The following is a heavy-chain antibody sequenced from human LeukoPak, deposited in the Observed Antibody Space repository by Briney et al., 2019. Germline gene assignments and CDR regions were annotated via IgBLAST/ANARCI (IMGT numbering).Heavy chain of an antibody. CDR3: ARGVGRYTMVRGSDY. Sequence: SETLSLTCAVYGGSFSGYYWSWIRQPPGKGLEWIGEINHSGSTNYNPSLKSRATISVDTSKNQFSLKLSSVTAADTAVYYCARGVGRYTMVRGSDYWGQGTLVTVSS. CDR1: GGSFSGYY. V-gene: IGHV4-34*01. J-gene: IGHJ4*02. CDR2: INHSGST. D-gene: IGHD3-10*01.